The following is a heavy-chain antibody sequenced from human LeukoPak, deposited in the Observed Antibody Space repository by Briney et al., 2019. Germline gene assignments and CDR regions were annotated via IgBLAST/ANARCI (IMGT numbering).Heavy chain of an antibody. Sequence: SQTLSLTCAVSGGSITSGDYSWTWIRQPPGQGLEWIGYFSHGRSTYYNPSLESRVTISVDRSKNQFSLKLNSVTAADTAVYYCARGTKIVVPERYYFDHWGQGALVTVSS. D-gene: IGHD3-22*01. CDR1: GGSITSGDYS. CDR2: FSHGRST. J-gene: IGHJ4*02. V-gene: IGHV4-30-2*01. CDR3: ARGTKIVVPERYYFDH.